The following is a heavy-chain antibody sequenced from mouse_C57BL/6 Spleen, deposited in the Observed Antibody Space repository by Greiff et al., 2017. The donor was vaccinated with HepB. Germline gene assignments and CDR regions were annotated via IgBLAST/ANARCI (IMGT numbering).Heavy chain of an antibody. CDR1: GYAFSSYW. CDR3: ARRDGSSLAWFAY. Sequence: VQLQQSGAELVKPGASVKISCKASGYAFSSYWMNWVKQRPGKGLEWIGQIYPGDGDTNYNGKFKGKATLTADKSSSTAYMQLSSLPSEDSAVYFCARRDGSSLAWFAYWGQGTLVTVSA. D-gene: IGHD1-1*01. CDR2: IYPGDGDT. J-gene: IGHJ3*01. V-gene: IGHV1-80*01.